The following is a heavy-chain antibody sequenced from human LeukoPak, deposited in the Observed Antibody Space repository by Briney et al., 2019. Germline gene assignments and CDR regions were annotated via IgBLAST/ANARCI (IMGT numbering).Heavy chain of an antibody. J-gene: IGHJ4*02. V-gene: IGHV1-69*13. CDR3: ARGRMAGTYVFDS. Sequence: SVKVSCKDSGGTFSSYAISWVRQAPGQGLEWMGGIIPIFGTANYAQKFQGRVTITADESTSTAYMELSSLRSEDTAVYYCARGRMAGTYVFDSWGQGTLVTVSS. D-gene: IGHD6-19*01. CDR1: GGTFSSYA. CDR2: IIPIFGTA.